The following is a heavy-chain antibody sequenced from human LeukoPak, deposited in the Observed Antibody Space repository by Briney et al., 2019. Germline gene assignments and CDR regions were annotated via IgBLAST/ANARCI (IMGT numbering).Heavy chain of an antibody. CDR1: GGSPRDHY. CDR2: INDSGST. D-gene: IGHD5-24*01. Sequence: SETLSLTCSVSGGSPRDHYWSWIRQVPGKGLEWIGEINDSGSTNYNPSLKSRVTISVDTSKNQFSLKLSSVTAADTAVYYCAREFEGDGYVYWGQGTLVTVSS. J-gene: IGHJ4*02. V-gene: IGHV4-34*01. CDR3: AREFEGDGYVY.